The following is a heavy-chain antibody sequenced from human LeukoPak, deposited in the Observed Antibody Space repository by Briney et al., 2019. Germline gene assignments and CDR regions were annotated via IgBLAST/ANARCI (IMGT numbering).Heavy chain of an antibody. Sequence: ASVKVSCKAPGYTLSSYGFIWVRQAPGQGLEWMGWISAYNGNTNYAQKFQGRVSMTTDTSTTTAYMELRTLRSDDTAVYYCASGTEMYYFDYWGRGTRVTVSS. CDR1: GYTLSSYG. CDR2: ISAYNGNT. J-gene: IGHJ4*02. V-gene: IGHV1-18*01. D-gene: IGHD3/OR15-3a*01. CDR3: ASGTEMYYFDY.